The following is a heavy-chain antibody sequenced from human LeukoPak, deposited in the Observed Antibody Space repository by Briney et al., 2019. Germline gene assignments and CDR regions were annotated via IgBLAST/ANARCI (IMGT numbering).Heavy chain of an antibody. D-gene: IGHD3-10*01. CDR1: GFTFSTYG. J-gene: IGHJ6*02. CDR3: ARDRPRYYSGSGTYRQKGSPNPPPRYYYYAMDV. CDR2: IWYDGSNK. Sequence: GGSLRLSCAVSGFTFSTYGMHWVRQAPGKGLECVAFIWYDGSNKYYVDSVKGRFTISRDNSKNTLYLQMNSLRAEDTAVYYCARDRPRYYSGSGTYRQKGSPNPPPRYYYYAMDVWGQGTTVTVSS. V-gene: IGHV3-33*01.